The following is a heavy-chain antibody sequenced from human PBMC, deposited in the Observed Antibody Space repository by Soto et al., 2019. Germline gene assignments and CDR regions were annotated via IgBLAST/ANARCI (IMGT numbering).Heavy chain of an antibody. D-gene: IGHD1-26*01. CDR2: MNPNSGNT. Sequence: QAQLVQSGAEVKKPGASVKVSCKASGYTFTGYDINWVRQATGQGLEWMGWMNPNSGNTGYAQNFQGRVTMTRDNSITTAYVELTSLRDDDSAVYYCAGEKVGTTEIDFWGQGTLVTVSS. CDR3: AGEKVGTTEIDF. V-gene: IGHV1-8*01. J-gene: IGHJ4*02. CDR1: GYTFTGYD.